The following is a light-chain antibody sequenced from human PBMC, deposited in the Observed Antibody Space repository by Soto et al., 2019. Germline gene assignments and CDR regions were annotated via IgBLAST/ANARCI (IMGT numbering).Light chain of an antibody. CDR3: QQYGSSPRT. Sequence: ENVLTQSPGTLSLSPGERATLSCRASQSVSSSYLAWYQQKPGQAPRLLMYGASSRATGIPERFSGSGSGTDFTLTISRLEPEDFAVYYCQQYGSSPRTFGQGTKVDIK. V-gene: IGKV3-20*01. CDR1: QSVSSSY. CDR2: GAS. J-gene: IGKJ1*01.